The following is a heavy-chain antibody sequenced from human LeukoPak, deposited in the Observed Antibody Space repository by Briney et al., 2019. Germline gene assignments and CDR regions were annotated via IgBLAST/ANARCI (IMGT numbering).Heavy chain of an antibody. J-gene: IGHJ4*02. CDR2: ISSSSLYI. Sequence: GGSLRLSCAASGFTFSSYSMNWVRQAPGKGLEWVSSISSSSLYIYYADSVKGRFTISRDNAKNSLFLQMNSLRPEDTAVYYCAKFGHGYHFHSWGQGTLVTVSS. D-gene: IGHD3-16*01. CDR1: GFTFSSYS. CDR3: AKFGHGYHFHS. V-gene: IGHV3-21*01.